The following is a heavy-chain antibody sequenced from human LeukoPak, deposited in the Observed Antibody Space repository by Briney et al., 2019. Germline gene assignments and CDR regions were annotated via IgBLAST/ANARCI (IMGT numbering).Heavy chain of an antibody. CDR2: IKSDGSST. CDR3: VRDNRSYNFDY. V-gene: IGHV3-74*01. Sequence: LGGSQRLSCAASGFTFSRYWMHWVRQAPGKGLVWVSCIKSDGSSTSIADSAKGRFTISRDNAKNTVYLQMNSLRAEDTAVYYCVRDNRSYNFDYWGQGTLVTVSS. D-gene: IGHD1-26*01. CDR1: GFTFSRYW. J-gene: IGHJ4*02.